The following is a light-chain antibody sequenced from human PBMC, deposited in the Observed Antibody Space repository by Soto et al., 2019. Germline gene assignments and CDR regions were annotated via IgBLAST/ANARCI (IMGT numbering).Light chain of an antibody. CDR1: KSFSSTY. J-gene: IGKJ1*01. V-gene: IGKV3-20*01. Sequence: EIVLTQSPGTLSLSPGEGATLSCRASKSFSSTYLAWYQQKPGQAPMLLIHGASSRATGIPDRFSGSGSGTVCAVTISRLECEDFAVYFCHHYGNGLSTFGQGPRVEIK. CDR3: HHYGNGLST. CDR2: GAS.